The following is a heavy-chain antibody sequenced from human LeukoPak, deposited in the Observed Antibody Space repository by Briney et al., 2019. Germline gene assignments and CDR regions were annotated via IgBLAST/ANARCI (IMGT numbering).Heavy chain of an antibody. CDR1: GFTFSGSA. CDR3: ARHYGP. V-gene: IGHV4-34*01. D-gene: IGHD3-16*01. CDR2: IYHSGST. J-gene: IGHJ5*02. Sequence: GSLRLSCAASGFTFSGSAMHWVRQPPGKGLEWIGEIYHSGSTNYNPSLKSRVTISVDKSKNQFSLKLSSVTAADTAVYYCARHYGPWGQGTLVTVSS.